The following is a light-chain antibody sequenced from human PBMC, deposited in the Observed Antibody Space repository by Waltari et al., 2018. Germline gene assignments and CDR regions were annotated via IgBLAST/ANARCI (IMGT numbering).Light chain of an antibody. Sequence: EIVLTQSPGTLSLSQGERATLSCRASQSVSGSYLAWYQQKPGQAPRLLIYGASNRATGIPDRFSGSGSGTDFTLTVSRLEPEDFAVYYCQQYGSSPQTFGQGTKVE. V-gene: IGKV3-20*01. CDR3: QQYGSSPQT. CDR2: GAS. CDR1: QSVSGSY. J-gene: IGKJ1*01.